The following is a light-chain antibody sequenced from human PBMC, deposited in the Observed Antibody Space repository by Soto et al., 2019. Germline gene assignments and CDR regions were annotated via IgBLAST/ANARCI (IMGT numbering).Light chain of an antibody. CDR1: SSDVGGYNH. CDR3: SSYTSSSTLLYV. V-gene: IGLV2-14*03. Sequence: QPVLTQPASVSGSPGQSITISCTGSSSDVGGYNHVSWYQQLPGKAPKLMIYDVDNRPSGVSNRFSGSKSGNTASLTISGLQAEDEADYYCSSYTSSSTLLYVFGSGTKLTVL. J-gene: IGLJ1*01. CDR2: DVD.